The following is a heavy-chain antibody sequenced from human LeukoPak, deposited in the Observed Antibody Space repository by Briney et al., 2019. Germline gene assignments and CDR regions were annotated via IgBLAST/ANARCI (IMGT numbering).Heavy chain of an antibody. J-gene: IGHJ5*02. CDR2: ISAYNGNT. CDR3: ARDTAAAEDNWFDP. V-gene: IGHV1-18*01. Sequence: ASVKVSCKASGYTFTSYGISWVRQAPGQGLEWIGWISAYNGNTNYAQKLQGRVTMTTDTSTSTAYMELRSLRSDDTAVYYCARDTAAAEDNWFDPWGQGTLVTVSS. CDR1: GYTFTSYG. D-gene: IGHD6-13*01.